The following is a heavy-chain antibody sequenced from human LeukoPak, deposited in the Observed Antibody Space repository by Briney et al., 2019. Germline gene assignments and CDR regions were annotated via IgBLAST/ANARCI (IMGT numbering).Heavy chain of an antibody. CDR1: GFTFSDYY. Sequence: GGSLRLSCAASGFTFSDYYMSWIRQAPGKGLEWVSYISSSSSYTNYADSVKGRFTISRDNAKNSLYLQMNSLRAEDTAVYYCARVDVQAVLDYWGQGTLVTVSS. CDR2: ISSSSSYT. D-gene: IGHD1-1*01. CDR3: ARVDVQAVLDY. V-gene: IGHV3-11*05. J-gene: IGHJ4*02.